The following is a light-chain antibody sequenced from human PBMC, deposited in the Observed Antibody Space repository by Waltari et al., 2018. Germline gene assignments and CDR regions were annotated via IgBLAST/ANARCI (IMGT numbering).Light chain of an antibody. Sequence: EIVLTQSPGTLSLSPGERATLSCRASQSVSSNYLAWYQQKPCQAPRLLINGASTRATGIPDRFSGSGSGTDFTLTISRLEPEDFVVYYCQQYGSSPVTFGQGTRVEI. J-gene: IGKJ5*01. V-gene: IGKV3-20*01. CDR1: QSVSSNY. CDR3: QQYGSSPVT. CDR2: GAS.